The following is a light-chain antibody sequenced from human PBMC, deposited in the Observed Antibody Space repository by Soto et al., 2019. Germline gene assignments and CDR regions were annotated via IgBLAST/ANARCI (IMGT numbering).Light chain of an antibody. V-gene: IGKV3-20*01. Sequence: EIVLTQSPGTLSLSPGERVTLSCRASQSVSSSYLAWYQQKPGQAPRLLIYGASSRATGIPDRFSGSGSGTDFTLTISRLEPEDFVVYYCQQYGTSPLTFGGRTKLEIK. CDR2: GAS. CDR1: QSVSSSY. J-gene: IGKJ4*01. CDR3: QQYGTSPLT.